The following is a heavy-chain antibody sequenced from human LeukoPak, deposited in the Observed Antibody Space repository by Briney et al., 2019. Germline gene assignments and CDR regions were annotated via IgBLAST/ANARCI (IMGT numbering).Heavy chain of an antibody. D-gene: IGHD2-2*01. CDR2: ISGRGGST. CDR3: AKDLVVVVSAAMDAFDI. V-gene: IGHV3-23*01. CDR1: GFTFSSYA. Sequence: PGGSLRLSCAASGFTFSSYAMSWVRQAPGKGLEGVSAISGRGGSTYYADSVKGRFTISRDNSKNTLYLQMNSLRAEDTAVYYCAKDLVVVVSAAMDAFDIWGQGTMVTVSS. J-gene: IGHJ3*02.